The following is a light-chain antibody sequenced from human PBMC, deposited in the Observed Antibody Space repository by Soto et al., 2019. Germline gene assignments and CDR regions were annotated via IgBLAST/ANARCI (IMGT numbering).Light chain of an antibody. Sequence: QSVLTQPPSVSAAPGQKVTISCSGSSSNIGKNFVSWYQHLPGTAPKLLIYDNTDRPSGIPDRFSGSKSGTSATLGITGLQTGDEADYFCGTWDSTLSVWVFGGGTKVTVL. J-gene: IGLJ3*02. V-gene: IGLV1-51*01. CDR2: DNT. CDR3: GTWDSTLSVWV. CDR1: SSNIGKNF.